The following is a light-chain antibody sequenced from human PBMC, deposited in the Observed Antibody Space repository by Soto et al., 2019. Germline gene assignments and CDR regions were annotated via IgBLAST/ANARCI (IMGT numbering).Light chain of an antibody. V-gene: IGKV3-15*01. CDR1: QNVYNN. J-gene: IGKJ4*01. CDR3: QQCRNWSLT. Sequence: EIVMTQSPATLSVSPGEGATLSCKASQNVYNNLARYQQRPGQPPRLLIYDASTRATGISARFSGSGYGTEFTLTISSLQSEDFAVYFCQQCRNWSLTFGGGTKVEIK. CDR2: DAS.